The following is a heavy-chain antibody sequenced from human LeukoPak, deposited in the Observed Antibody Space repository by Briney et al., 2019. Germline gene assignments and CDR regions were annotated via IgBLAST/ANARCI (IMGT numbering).Heavy chain of an antibody. Sequence: GGSLRLSCTASGFTFSNYGLNWVRQAPGKGLEWVSYITNTGSLIYYADSVKGRFTISRDNAKNSLYLQMNSLRAEDTAVYYCARGGIATRRGDAFDIWGQGTMVTVSS. J-gene: IGHJ3*02. CDR3: ARGGIATRRGDAFDI. D-gene: IGHD6-13*01. CDR1: GFTFSNYG. V-gene: IGHV3-48*03. CDR2: ITNTGSLI.